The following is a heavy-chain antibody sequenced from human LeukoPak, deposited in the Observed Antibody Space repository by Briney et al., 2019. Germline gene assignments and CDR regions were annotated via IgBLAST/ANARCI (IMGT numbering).Heavy chain of an antibody. CDR3: ARDLLGYNNHYMDV. V-gene: IGHV3-21*01. D-gene: IGHD3-9*01. J-gene: IGHJ6*03. CDR1: GFTFSSYS. CDR2: ISSSSSYI. Sequence: GGSLRLSCAASGFTFSSYSMNWVRQAPGKGLEWVSSISSSSSYIYYADSVKGRFTISRDNAKNSLYLQMNSLRAEDTALYYCARDLLGYNNHYMDVWGKGTTVTVSS.